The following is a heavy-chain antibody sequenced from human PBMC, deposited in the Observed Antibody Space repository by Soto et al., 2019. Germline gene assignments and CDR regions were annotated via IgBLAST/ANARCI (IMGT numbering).Heavy chain of an antibody. Sequence: QVHLVQSGAEVKRPGASVKVSCKASGYTFSNYYMHWVRQAPGQGLEWLGVFNPSGGGTSYAHKVQGRVTMTRDMSTNTVYMDLRSLSSEDTAVYYCARGVGDDYSDYAEGFDYWGLGTLVTVSS. CDR1: GYTFSNYY. D-gene: IGHD4-17*01. CDR3: ARGVGDDYSDYAEGFDY. J-gene: IGHJ4*02. CDR2: FNPSGGGT. V-gene: IGHV1-46*01.